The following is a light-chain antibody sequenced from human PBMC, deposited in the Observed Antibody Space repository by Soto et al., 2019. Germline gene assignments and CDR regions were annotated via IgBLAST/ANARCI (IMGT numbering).Light chain of an antibody. Sequence: ETVLTQSPGTLSLSPGERATLSCRASQSVSSSYLAWYQQKPGQAPRLLIYGTSSRATGIPDRISGSGSGTDFTLTISRLEPEDFAVYYCQQYGSSMYTFGQGTKLEIK. CDR3: QQYGSSMYT. J-gene: IGKJ2*01. V-gene: IGKV3-20*01. CDR1: QSVSSSY. CDR2: GTS.